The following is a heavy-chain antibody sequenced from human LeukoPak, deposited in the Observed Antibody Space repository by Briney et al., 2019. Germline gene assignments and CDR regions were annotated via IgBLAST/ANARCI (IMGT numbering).Heavy chain of an antibody. CDR3: ARELWSPLYYYGMDV. CDR1: GYTFTGYY. Sequence: GASVKVSCKASGYTFTGYYMHWVRQAPGQGLEWMGWINTNTGNPTYAQGFTGRFVFSLDTSVSTAYLQISSLKAEDTAVYYCARELWSPLYYYGMDVWGQGTTVTVSS. V-gene: IGHV7-4-1*02. CDR2: INTNTGNP. J-gene: IGHJ6*02. D-gene: IGHD3-10*01.